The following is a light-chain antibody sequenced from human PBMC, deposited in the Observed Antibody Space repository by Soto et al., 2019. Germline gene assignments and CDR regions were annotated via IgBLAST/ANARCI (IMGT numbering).Light chain of an antibody. CDR1: QSVSSN. Sequence: EIVMTQSPATLYMSPGERATLSCRASQSVSSNLAWYQQKPGQAPRLLIYGASTRATGIPARFSGSGSGTEFTLTISSLQSEDFAVYYCQQYNNWPPLTFGGGTKVDIK. CDR2: GAS. J-gene: IGKJ4*01. V-gene: IGKV3-15*01. CDR3: QQYNNWPPLT.